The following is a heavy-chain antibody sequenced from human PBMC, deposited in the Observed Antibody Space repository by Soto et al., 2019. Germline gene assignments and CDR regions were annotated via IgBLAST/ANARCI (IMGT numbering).Heavy chain of an antibody. CDR3: VRQGIGKLHGLVDA. D-gene: IGHD1-26*01. CDR1: SGPSSSHN. J-gene: IGHJ6*02. CDR2: VYSTGGT. Sequence: QVQLQQSGPGLVKPSETLSVTCSVSSGPSSSHNWGWIRQPPGRGLEWIGYVYSTGGTSYNPSLKSRVTISADTSTNHISLTLTSVTAADTAVYYCVRQGIGKLHGLVDAWGQGTTVRVSS. V-gene: IGHV4-59*08.